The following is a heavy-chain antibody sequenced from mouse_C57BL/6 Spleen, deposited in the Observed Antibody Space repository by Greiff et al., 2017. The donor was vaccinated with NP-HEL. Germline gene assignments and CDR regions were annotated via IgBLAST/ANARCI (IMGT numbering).Heavy chain of an antibody. CDR2: LWRGGST. J-gene: IGHJ3*01. Sequence: QVQLQQSGPGLVQPSQRLSITCTVSGFSLTSYGVHWVRQSPGKGLEWLGVLWRGGSTDYNAAFMSRLSITKDNSKSQVFFKMNSLQADDTAIYYCAKGDSGYGWFAYWGQGTLVTVSA. V-gene: IGHV2-5*01. CDR3: AKGDSGYGWFAY. D-gene: IGHD3-2*02. CDR1: GFSLTSYG.